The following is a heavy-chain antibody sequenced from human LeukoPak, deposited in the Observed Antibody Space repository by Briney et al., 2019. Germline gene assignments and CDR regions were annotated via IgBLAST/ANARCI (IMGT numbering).Heavy chain of an antibody. Sequence: GGSLRLSCAASVFTFTKNAMGWVRHTPGKGLEWVSTSGTSGGAYYADSVKGRFTISRDESKNTLYLEMNSLRGEDTAVYYCAKETRNTHNYYYFDSWGQGTLVTVSS. CDR1: VFTFTKNA. V-gene: IGHV3-23*01. CDR2: SGTSGGA. CDR3: AKETRNTHNYYYFDS. D-gene: IGHD5-24*01. J-gene: IGHJ4*02.